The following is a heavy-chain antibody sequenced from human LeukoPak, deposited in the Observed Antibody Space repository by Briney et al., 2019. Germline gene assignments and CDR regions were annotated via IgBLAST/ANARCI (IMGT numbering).Heavy chain of an antibody. CDR1: GFTFSSSW. V-gene: IGHV3-7*01. J-gene: IGHJ4*02. Sequence: GGSLRLSCVASGFTFSSSWMTWVRQAPGMGLERVANIKADGSGKYYVDSVRGRFSNSRDNAKNSLFLQMDSLRADDTAMYYCARDALDCSSPSCYSDYWGQGTLVTVSS. CDR3: ARDALDCSSPSCYSDY. D-gene: IGHD2-2*01. CDR2: IKADGSGK.